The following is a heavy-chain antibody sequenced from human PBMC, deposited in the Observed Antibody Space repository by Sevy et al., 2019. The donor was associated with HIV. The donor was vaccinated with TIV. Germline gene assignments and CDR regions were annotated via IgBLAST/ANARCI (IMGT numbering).Heavy chain of an antibody. CDR3: ARDAGGYDYDYGMDV. J-gene: IGHJ6*02. Sequence: SETLSLTCSVSGGTIVSSGHYWGWMRQTPGKGLEWIGSIYYNGHTYYNPSLNSRLTISIDTSKNQFSLNLSSVTAADTAIYFCARDAGGYDYDYGMDVWGQGTTVTVSS. D-gene: IGHD5-12*01. V-gene: IGHV4-39*02. CDR2: IYYNGHT. CDR1: GGTIVSSGHY.